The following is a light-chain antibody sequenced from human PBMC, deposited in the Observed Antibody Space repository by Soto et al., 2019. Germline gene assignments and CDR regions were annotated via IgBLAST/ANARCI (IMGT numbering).Light chain of an antibody. J-gene: IGLJ2*01. V-gene: IGLV2-14*01. CDR2: EVS. CDR3: SSYSTTSSPHVL. CDR1: SSDIGRYSY. Sequence: QSVLTQPASVSGSPGQSITISCTGTSSDIGRYSYVSWYQQHPGKAPKLIIYEVSFRPSGISTRFSGSKSDNTASLTISGLQAEDEADYFCSSYSTTSSPHVLFGRGTKLTVL.